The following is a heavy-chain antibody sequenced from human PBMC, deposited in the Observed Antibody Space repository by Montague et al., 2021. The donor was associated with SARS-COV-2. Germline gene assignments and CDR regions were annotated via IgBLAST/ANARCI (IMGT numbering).Heavy chain of an antibody. CDR2: IATAGKYT. CDR3: AKDIPSYRGFDY. D-gene: IGHD1-26*01. J-gene: IGHJ4*02. CDR1: GFTFDDFT. Sequence: SLRLSCAASGFTFDDFTMHWVRQPPGKGLEWVALIATAGKYTNYAASVKGRFTITRDDSKNSLYLQMNSLRTEDSALYYCAKDIPSYRGFDYWGEGTLFSVAS. V-gene: IGHV3-43*01.